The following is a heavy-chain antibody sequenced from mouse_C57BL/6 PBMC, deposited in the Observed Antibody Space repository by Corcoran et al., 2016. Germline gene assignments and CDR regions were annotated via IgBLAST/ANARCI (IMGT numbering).Heavy chain of an antibody. V-gene: IGHV1-80*01. J-gene: IGHJ2*01. Sequence: QVQLQQSGAELVKPGASVKISCKASGYAFSSYWMNWVKQRPGKGLEWIGQIYPGDGDTNYNGKFKGKATLTADKSSSTAYMQLSSLTSEDSAVYFCARSGYYSNYGGYFDYWGQGTTLTVSS. D-gene: IGHD2-5*01. CDR1: GYAFSSYW. CDR3: ARSGYYSNYGGYFDY. CDR2: IYPGDGDT.